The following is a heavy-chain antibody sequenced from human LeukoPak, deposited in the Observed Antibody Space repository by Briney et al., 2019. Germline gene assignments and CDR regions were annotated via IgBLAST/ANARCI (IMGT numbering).Heavy chain of an antibody. CDR3: ARDSAFSSYSH. CDR1: GFIVSSSY. J-gene: IGHJ1*01. V-gene: IGHV3-53*01. D-gene: IGHD2-15*01. Sequence: GGSLRLSCTASGFIVSSSYMSWVRQAPGKGPEWVSIIYSDQRTFYADSVKGRFTISRDDSQNMVLLQMDSLRVEDTARYYCARDSAFSSYSHWGQGALVTVSS. CDR2: IYSDQRT.